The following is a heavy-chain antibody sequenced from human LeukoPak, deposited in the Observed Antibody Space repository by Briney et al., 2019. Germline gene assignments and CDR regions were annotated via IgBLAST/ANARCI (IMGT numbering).Heavy chain of an antibody. CDR1: GFTFSSYA. J-gene: IGHJ4*02. Sequence: PGRSLRLSCAASGFTFSSYAMHWVRQAPGKGLEWVAVISYDGSNKYYADSVKGRFTISRDNAKNSLYLQMNSLRAEDMALYYCAKDLEWLSEMGGFDYWGQGTLVTVSS. CDR2: ISYDGSNK. CDR3: AKDLEWLSEMGGFDY. V-gene: IGHV3-30-3*01. D-gene: IGHD3-3*01.